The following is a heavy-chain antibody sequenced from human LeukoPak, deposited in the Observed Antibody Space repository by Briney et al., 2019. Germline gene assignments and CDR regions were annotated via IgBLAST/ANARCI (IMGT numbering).Heavy chain of an antibody. J-gene: IGHJ4*02. CDR2: IYHSGST. V-gene: IGHV4-30-2*01. CDR1: GGSISSGNYY. D-gene: IGHD7-27*01. Sequence: SETLSLTCTVSGGSISSGNYYWSWIRQPPGKGLEWIGYIYHSGSTYYNPSLKSRVTISVDRSKNQFSLKLSSVTAADTAVYYCARVATGDQGYWGQGTLVTVSS. CDR3: ARVATGDQGY.